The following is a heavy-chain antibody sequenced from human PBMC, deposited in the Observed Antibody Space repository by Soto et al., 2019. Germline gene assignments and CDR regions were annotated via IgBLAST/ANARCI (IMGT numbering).Heavy chain of an antibody. CDR1: GGSFSGYY. CDR3: ARVSQWLVLDWFDP. V-gene: IGHV4-34*01. J-gene: IGHJ5*02. CDR2: INHSGST. D-gene: IGHD6-19*01. Sequence: SETLSLTCAVYGGSFSGYYWSWIRQPPGKGLEWIGEINHSGSTNYNPSPKSRVTISVDTSKNQFSLKLSSVTAADTAVYYCARVSQWLVLDWFDPWGQGTLVTISS.